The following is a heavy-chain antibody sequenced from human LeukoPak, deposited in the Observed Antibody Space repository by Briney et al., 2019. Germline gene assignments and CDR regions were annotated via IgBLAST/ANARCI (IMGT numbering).Heavy chain of an antibody. CDR2: ISGSGGST. CDR1: GFTFSSYA. CDR3: ARRYPNNDAFDI. Sequence: GGSLRLSCAASGFTFSSYAMSWVRQAPGKGLEWVSAISGSGGSTYYADSVKGRFTISRDNPKNTLYLQMNSLRAEDTAVYYCARRYPNNDAFDIWGQGTMVTVSS. V-gene: IGHV3-23*01. D-gene: IGHD1/OR15-1a*01. J-gene: IGHJ3*02.